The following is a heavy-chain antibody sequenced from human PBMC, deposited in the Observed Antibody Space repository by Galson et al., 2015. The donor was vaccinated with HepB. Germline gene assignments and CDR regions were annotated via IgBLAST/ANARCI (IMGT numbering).Heavy chain of an antibody. CDR1: GFTVSSNY. CDR2: IYSSSST. Sequence: SLRLSCAASGFTVSSNYMSWVRQAPGKGLEWVSVIYSSSSTYYAAPVKGRFTISRDDSKNTLYLQMNSLKTEDTAVYYCTTDRYYYGMDVWGRGTTVTVSS. V-gene: IGHV3-53*01. J-gene: IGHJ6*02. CDR3: TTDRYYYGMDV.